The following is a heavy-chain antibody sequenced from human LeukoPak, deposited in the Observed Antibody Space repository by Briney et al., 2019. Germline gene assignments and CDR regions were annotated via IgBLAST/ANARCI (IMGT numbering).Heavy chain of an antibody. V-gene: IGHV1-18*01. D-gene: IGHD6-13*01. Sequence: GASVKVSCKASGYTFTSYGISWVRRAPGQGLEWMGWISAYSGNTNYAQKFQGRVTMTTDTSTSTVYMELRSLTSDDTAVYYCARDEAAAGTFFDYWGQGTLVTVSS. CDR3: ARDEAAAGTFFDY. CDR2: ISAYSGNT. CDR1: GYTFTSYG. J-gene: IGHJ4*02.